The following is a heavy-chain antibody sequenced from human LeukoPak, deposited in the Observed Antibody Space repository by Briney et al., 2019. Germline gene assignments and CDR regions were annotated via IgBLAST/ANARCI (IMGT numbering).Heavy chain of an antibody. Sequence: PGGSLRLSCAASGFTFSSYWMHWVRQVPGKGLVWVSRINSDGSSTSYADSVKGRFTISRDNAKNTLYVQMNRLRAEDTAVYSCSTGSGHAFDIWGRGTMVTVSS. CDR1: GFTFSSYW. CDR2: INSDGSST. V-gene: IGHV3-74*01. J-gene: IGHJ3*02. CDR3: STGSGHAFDI. D-gene: IGHD1-14*01.